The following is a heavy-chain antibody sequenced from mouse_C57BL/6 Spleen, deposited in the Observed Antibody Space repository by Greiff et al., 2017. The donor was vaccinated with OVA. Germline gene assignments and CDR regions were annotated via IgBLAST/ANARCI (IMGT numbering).Heavy chain of an antibody. Sequence: QVHVKQPGAELVKPGASVKLSCKASGYTFTSYWMHWVKQRPGQGLEWIGMIHPNSGSTNYNEKFKSKATLTVDKSSSTAYMQLSSLTSEDSAVYYCARSDYDYLAWFAYWGQGTLVTVSA. CDR2: IHPNSGST. V-gene: IGHV1-64*01. D-gene: IGHD2-4*01. CDR1: GYTFTSYW. J-gene: IGHJ3*01. CDR3: ARSDYDYLAWFAY.